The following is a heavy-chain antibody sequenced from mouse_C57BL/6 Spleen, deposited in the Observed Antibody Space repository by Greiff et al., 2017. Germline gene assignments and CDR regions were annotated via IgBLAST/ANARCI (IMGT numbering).Heavy chain of an antibody. V-gene: IGHV1-15*01. CDR2: IDPETGGT. Sequence: QVQLQQSGAELVRPGASVTLSCKASGYTFPDYEMHWVKQTPVHGLEWIGAIDPETGGTAYNQKFKGKAILTADKSSSTAYMELRSLTPEDSAVYYCTRAKAMDYWGQGTSVTVSS. J-gene: IGHJ4*01. CDR1: GYTFPDYE. CDR3: TRAKAMDY.